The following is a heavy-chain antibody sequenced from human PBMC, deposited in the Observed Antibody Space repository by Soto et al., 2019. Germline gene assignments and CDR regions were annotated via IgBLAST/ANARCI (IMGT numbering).Heavy chain of an antibody. CDR1: GGSISSGDYY. J-gene: IGHJ4*02. Sequence: QVQLQESGPGLVKPSQTLSLTCTVSGGSISSGDYYWSWIRQPPGKGLECIGYIYHTGSTYYKPSLKSRVTISVDMSKNQFSLKLSSVTAADTAVYYCARVQCGGGTCYVDYWGQGTLVTVSS. D-gene: IGHD2-21*01. V-gene: IGHV4-30-4*01. CDR3: ARVQCGGGTCYVDY. CDR2: IYHTGST.